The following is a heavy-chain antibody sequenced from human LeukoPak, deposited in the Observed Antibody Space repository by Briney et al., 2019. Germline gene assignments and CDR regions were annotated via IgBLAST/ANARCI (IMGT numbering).Heavy chain of an antibody. Sequence: ASVKVSCKASGYTFTGYYMHWVRQAPGQGLEWMGWINPNSGGTNYAQKFQGRVTMTRDTSISTAYMELSRLRSDDTAVYYCARSLGAITMVRGVIPLFDYWGQGTLVTVSS. CDR2: INPNSGGT. V-gene: IGHV1-2*02. CDR1: GYTFTGYY. CDR3: ARSLGAITMVRGVIPLFDY. D-gene: IGHD3-10*01. J-gene: IGHJ4*02.